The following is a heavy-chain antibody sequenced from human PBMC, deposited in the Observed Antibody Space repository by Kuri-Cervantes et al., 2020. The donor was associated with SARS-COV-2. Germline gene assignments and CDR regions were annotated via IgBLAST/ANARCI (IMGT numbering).Heavy chain of an antibody. J-gene: IGHJ6*03. Sequence: SQTLSLTCAVYGGSFSDYYWSWIRQPPGKGLEWIGSIYHSGSTYYNPSLKSRVTISVDTSKNQFSLKLSSVTAADTAVYYCARLNYYYYYMDVWGKGTTVTVSS. CDR3: ARLNYYYYYMDV. CDR1: GGSFSDYY. CDR2: IYHSGST. V-gene: IGHV4-34*01.